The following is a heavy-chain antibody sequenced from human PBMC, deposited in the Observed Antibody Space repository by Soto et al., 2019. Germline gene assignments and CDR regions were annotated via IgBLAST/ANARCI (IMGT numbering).Heavy chain of an antibody. Sequence: EVQLVESGGGLVQPGGSLRLSCAASGFTFSSYSMNWVRQAPGKGLEWVSYISSSSSTIYYADSVKGRFTISRDNAKNSLYLQMNSLRAEDTAVYYCARDDGIAAPQTWFGELFAMDVWGKGTTVTVSS. V-gene: IGHV3-48*01. CDR1: GFTFSSYS. CDR3: ARDDGIAAPQTWFGELFAMDV. J-gene: IGHJ6*04. D-gene: IGHD3-10*01. CDR2: ISSSSSTI.